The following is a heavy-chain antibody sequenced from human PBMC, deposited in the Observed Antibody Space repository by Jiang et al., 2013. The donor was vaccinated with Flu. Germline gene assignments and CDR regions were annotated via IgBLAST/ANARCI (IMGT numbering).Heavy chain of an antibody. J-gene: IGHJ6*03. D-gene: IGHD3-10*01. Sequence: IIYPGDSDTRYSPSFQGQVTISADKSISTAYLQWSSLKASDTAMYYCARHRGPYYYMDVWGKGTTVTVSS. CDR2: IYPGDSDT. CDR3: ARHRGPYYYMDV. V-gene: IGHV5-51*01.